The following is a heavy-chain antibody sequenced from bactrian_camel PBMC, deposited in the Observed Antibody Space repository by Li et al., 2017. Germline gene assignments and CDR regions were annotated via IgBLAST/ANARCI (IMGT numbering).Heavy chain of an antibody. J-gene: IGHJ6*01. CDR3: AAVYYGRTCHITAPPDEFAA. CDR1: EYTYSSDC. V-gene: IGHV3S1*01. D-gene: IGHD6*01. Sequence: HVQLVESGGGSVRTGGSLKLSCVASEYTYSSDCWGWFRQSPGKEREAVAIIYTLDGTTYYHDSMKGRFTISQDSAKTTFHLQMNNLKPEDTAMYVCAAVYYGRTCHITAPPDEFAAWGQGTQVTVS. CDR2: IYTLDGTT.